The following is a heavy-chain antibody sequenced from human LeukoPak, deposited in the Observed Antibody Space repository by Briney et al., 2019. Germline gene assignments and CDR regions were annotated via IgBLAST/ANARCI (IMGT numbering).Heavy chain of an antibody. J-gene: IGHJ4*02. Sequence: PGGSLRLSCAASGFTFSSYSMNWVRQAPGKGLEWVSSISSSSNYIYYADSVKGRFTISRDNAKNSLYLQMNSLRAEDTALYYCARGWFIRMVRGVLFNYWGQGTLVTVSS. CDR1: GFTFSSYS. D-gene: IGHD3-10*01. CDR3: ARGWFIRMVRGVLFNY. CDR2: ISSSSNYI. V-gene: IGHV3-21*01.